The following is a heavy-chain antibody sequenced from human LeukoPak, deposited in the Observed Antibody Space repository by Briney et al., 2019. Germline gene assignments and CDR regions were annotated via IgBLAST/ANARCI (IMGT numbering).Heavy chain of an antibody. CDR3: ARGRWGIVVY. CDR2: IYYSGST. D-gene: IGHD3-22*01. Sequence: SETLSLTCTVSGGSISSSSYYWGWIRQPPGKGREWIGSIYYSGSTYYNPSLKSRVTISVDTSKNQFSLKLSSVTAADTAVYYCARGRWGIVVYWGQGTLVTVSS. CDR1: GGSISSSSYY. J-gene: IGHJ4*02. V-gene: IGHV4-39*07.